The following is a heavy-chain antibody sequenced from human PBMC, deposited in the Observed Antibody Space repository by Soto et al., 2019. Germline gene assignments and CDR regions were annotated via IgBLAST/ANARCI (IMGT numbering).Heavy chain of an antibody. CDR2: INAGNGNT. CDR1: GYTFTTYA. Sequence: ASVKVSCKASGYTFTTYAIHWVRQAPGQGLEWMGWINAGNGNTEFSERFRGRVTITRDTSASTAHMELTGLTSEDTAVYYCARRFKSAGWLDRWGQGTLGTVSS. D-gene: IGHD3-10*01. J-gene: IGHJ5*02. CDR3: ARRFKSAGWLDR. V-gene: IGHV1-3*01.